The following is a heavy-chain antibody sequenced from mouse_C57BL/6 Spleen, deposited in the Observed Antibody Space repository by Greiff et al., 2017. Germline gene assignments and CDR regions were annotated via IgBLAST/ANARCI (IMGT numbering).Heavy chain of an antibody. J-gene: IGHJ4*01. CDR2: INPGSGGT. CDR1: GYAFTNYL. CDR3: ARDEAKDY. Sequence: QVQLQQSGAELVRPGTSVKVSCKASGYAFTNYLIEWVKQRPGQGLEWIGVINPGSGGTNYNEKFKGKATLTADKSSSTAYMQLSSLTSEDSAVYFCARDEAKDYWGQGTSVTVSS. V-gene: IGHV1-54*01.